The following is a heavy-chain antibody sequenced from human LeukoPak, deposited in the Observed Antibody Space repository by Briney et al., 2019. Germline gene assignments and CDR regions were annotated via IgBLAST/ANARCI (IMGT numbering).Heavy chain of an antibody. CDR1: GFTFSSYA. V-gene: IGHV3-23*01. CDR3: AKSHNGNLDY. CDR2: ISGSGGST. Sequence: GGSLRLSCAASGFTFSSYAMSWVRQAPGKGLEWVPCISGSGGSTYYADSVKGRFTISRDNSKNTLSLQMNSLRAEDTAVYYCAKSHNGNLDYWGQGTLVTVSS. J-gene: IGHJ4*02. D-gene: IGHD1-14*01.